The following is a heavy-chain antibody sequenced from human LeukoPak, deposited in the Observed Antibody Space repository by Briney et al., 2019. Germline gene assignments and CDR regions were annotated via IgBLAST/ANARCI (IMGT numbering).Heavy chain of an antibody. CDR3: ARDPAYGGNSEYFQH. Sequence: GASVKVSCKASGYTFTGYYMHWVRQAPGQGLEWMGWINPNSGGTNYAQKFQGRVTMTRDTSISTAYMELSRLRSDDTAVYYCARDPAYGGNSEYFQHWGQGTLVTVSS. CDR2: INPNSGGT. J-gene: IGHJ1*01. D-gene: IGHD4-23*01. V-gene: IGHV1-2*02. CDR1: GYTFTGYY.